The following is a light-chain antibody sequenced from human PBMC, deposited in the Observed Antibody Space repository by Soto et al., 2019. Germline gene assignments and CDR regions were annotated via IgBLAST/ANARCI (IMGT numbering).Light chain of an antibody. J-gene: IGKJ1*01. CDR2: AAS. Sequence: DIQLTQSPSFLSASVGDRVTITCRASQDISSYLAWYQQKPGKAPNLLIYAASTLQVGVPSRFSGSGSGTEFTLTISSLQPEDFATYLCQQLNTYPWTFGQGTKVEVK. CDR1: QDISSY. CDR3: QQLNTYPWT. V-gene: IGKV1-9*01.